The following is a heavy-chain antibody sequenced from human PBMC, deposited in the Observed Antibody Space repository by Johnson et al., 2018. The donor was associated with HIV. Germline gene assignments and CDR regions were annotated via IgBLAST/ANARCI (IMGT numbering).Heavy chain of an antibody. CDR2: ISYDGSNK. CDR1: GFTFSSYA. V-gene: IGHV3-30*04. Sequence: QVQLVESGGGVVQPGRSLRLSCAASGFTFSSYAMHWVRQAPGKGLEWVAVISYDGSNKYYADSVKGRFTISKDKSKNTMSLQMNSLRAEDTAIYYCARDYNGVFDVWGQGTLVTVSS. CDR3: ARDYNGVFDV. J-gene: IGHJ3*01. D-gene: IGHD5-24*01.